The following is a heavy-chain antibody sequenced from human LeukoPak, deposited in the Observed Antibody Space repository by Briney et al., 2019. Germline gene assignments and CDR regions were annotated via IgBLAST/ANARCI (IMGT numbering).Heavy chain of an antibody. CDR1: GFTFSSYA. D-gene: IGHD6-13*01. CDR3: AKYPSGIAAAGAEDY. Sequence: GGSLRLSCAASGFTFSSYAMSWVRQAPGKGLEWVSAISGSGGSTYYADSVKGRFAISRDNSKNTLYLQMNSLRAEDTAVYYCAKYPSGIAAAGAEDYWGQGTLVTVSS. J-gene: IGHJ4*02. V-gene: IGHV3-23*01. CDR2: ISGSGGST.